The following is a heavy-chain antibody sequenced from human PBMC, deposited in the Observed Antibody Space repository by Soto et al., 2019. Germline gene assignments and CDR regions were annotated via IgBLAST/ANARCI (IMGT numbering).Heavy chain of an antibody. CDR2: ISAYNDNT. CDR3: AREGYYYGSGSYSPPRYYGMDV. V-gene: IGHV1-18*01. J-gene: IGHJ6*02. CDR1: GYTFTNYG. Sequence: QIHLVQSGAEVKKAGASVKVSCKASGYTFTNYGISLVRQALGQGLEWRGWISAYNDNTNYAQKFQGRVTLTTDTSTRTAYMELRSLTSDDTAVYYCAREGYYYGSGSYSPPRYYGMDVWGQGTTVTVFS. D-gene: IGHD3-10*01.